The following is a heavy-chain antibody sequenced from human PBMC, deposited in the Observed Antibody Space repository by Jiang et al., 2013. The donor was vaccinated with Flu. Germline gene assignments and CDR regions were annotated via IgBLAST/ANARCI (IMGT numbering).Heavy chain of an antibody. CDR3: ARRIVVGATDY. Sequence: LLKPSETLSLTCAVYGGSFSGYYWSWIRQPPGKGLEWIGEIDHSGTTNYNPSLKSRVTISVDTSKNQFSLKLSSVTAADTAVYYCARRIVVGATDYWGQGTLVTVSS. CDR1: GGSFSGYY. D-gene: IGHD1-26*01. V-gene: IGHV4-34*01. J-gene: IGHJ4*02. CDR2: IDHSGTT.